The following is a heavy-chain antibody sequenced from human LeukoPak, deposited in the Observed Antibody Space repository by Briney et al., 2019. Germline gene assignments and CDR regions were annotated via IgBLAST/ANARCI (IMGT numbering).Heavy chain of an antibody. CDR2: ISYSGST. D-gene: IGHD5-12*01. V-gene: IGHV4-59*08. CDR3: ARGYSGYPYYLDY. CDR1: GGSISGYY. Sequence: SETLSLTCTVSGGSISGYYWTWIRQPPGKGLEWIGYISYSGSTSSHPSLKSRVTISLDTSKNQFSLKLTSVTAADTAVYYCARGYSGYPYYLDYWGQGTLVTVSS. J-gene: IGHJ4*02.